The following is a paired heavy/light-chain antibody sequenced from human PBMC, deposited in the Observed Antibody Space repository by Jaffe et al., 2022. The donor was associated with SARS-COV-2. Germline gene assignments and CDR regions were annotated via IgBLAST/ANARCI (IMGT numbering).Light chain of an antibody. CDR2: STL. V-gene: IGLV8-61*01. J-gene: IGLJ3*02. Sequence: QTVVTQEPSFSVSPGGTVTLTCGLTSGSVSTSNYPSWYQQTPGQAPRTLIYSTLTRSSGVPDRFSGSILGNKAALTITGAQADDESDYYCVLNIGGGIWVFGGGTKLTVL. CDR3: VLNIGGGIWV. CDR1: SGSVSTSNY.
Heavy chain of an antibody. CDR3: ARVRADGFDY. CDR1: GFTISSDW. D-gene: IGHD6-13*01. Sequence: EVQLVESGGGLVQPGGSLRLSCAASGFTISSDWMSWVRQAPGKGLEWVANIKQDGNEKYFGDSVRGRFTISRDNAKNSLYLQMNSLRPEDTAIYYCARVRADGFDYWGQGTLVTVSP. J-gene: IGHJ4*02. V-gene: IGHV3-7*03. CDR2: IKQDGNEK.